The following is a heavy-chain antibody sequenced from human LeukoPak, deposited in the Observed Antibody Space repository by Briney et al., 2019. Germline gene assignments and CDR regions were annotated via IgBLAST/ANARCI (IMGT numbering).Heavy chain of an antibody. CDR3: ARGGVDYYGSGTYYLMYYFDN. CDR1: GFTFSSYW. V-gene: IGHV3-74*01. D-gene: IGHD3-10*01. CDR2: INSDGSST. Sequence: GGSLRLSCAASGFTFSSYWMHWVRQAPGKGLVWVLRINSDGSSTSYADSVKGRFTISRDDPHNTLYLQMNSLRAEDTAVYFCARGGVDYYGSGTYYLMYYFDNWGQGALVTVSS. J-gene: IGHJ4*02.